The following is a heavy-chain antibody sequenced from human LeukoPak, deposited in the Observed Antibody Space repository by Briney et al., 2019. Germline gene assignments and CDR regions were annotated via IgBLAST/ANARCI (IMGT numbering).Heavy chain of an antibody. Sequence: ASVKVSWKASGFTFTSSAMQWVRQARGQRLEWIGWIVVGSGNTNYAQKFQERVTITRDMSTSTAYMELSSLRSEDTGVYYCAADPDYDILTGYKNWGQGTLVTVSS. V-gene: IGHV1-58*02. CDR1: GFTFTSSA. CDR3: AADPDYDILTGYKN. D-gene: IGHD3-9*01. CDR2: IVVGSGNT. J-gene: IGHJ4*02.